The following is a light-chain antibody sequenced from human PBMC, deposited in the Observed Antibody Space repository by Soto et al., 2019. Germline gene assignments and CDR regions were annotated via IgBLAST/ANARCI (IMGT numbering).Light chain of an antibody. Sequence: DIQMTQSPSSLSASIGDRVTITCRASQDIRNDLVWYQQKPGKAPNRLIYAASTLQSGVPSRFSGSGSGTQFTLTMSSLQPEDFATYYCLQHNAYPWAFGPGTKVEV. J-gene: IGKJ1*01. V-gene: IGKV1-17*01. CDR2: AAS. CDR1: QDIRND. CDR3: LQHNAYPWA.